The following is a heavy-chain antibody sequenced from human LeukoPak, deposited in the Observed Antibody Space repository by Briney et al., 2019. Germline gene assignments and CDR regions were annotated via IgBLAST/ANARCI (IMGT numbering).Heavy chain of an antibody. D-gene: IGHD1-14*01. J-gene: IGHJ6*02. CDR2: IYYSGST. CDR1: GGSLSSYY. CDR3: ARPDDYYYGMDV. Sequence: PPETLSLTCIVPGGSLSSYYWCWIRQPPGEGLEWIGYIYYSGSTTYNPYLKSPVTISVDPSKNQFSLKLSSVTAADTAVYYCARPDDYYYGMDVWGQGTTVTVSS. V-gene: IGHV4-59*12.